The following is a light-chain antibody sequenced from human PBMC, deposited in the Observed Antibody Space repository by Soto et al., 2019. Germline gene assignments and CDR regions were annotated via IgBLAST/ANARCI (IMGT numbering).Light chain of an antibody. CDR2: EVS. J-gene: IGLJ1*01. Sequence: ALTQPPSASGSPGQSVTISCTGTSSDVGGYNYVSWYQQHPGKAPKLMIYEVSKRPSGVPDRFSGSKSGNTASLTVSGLQAEDEADYYCSSYAGSNNVFGTGTKVTVL. CDR3: SSYAGSNNV. CDR1: SSDVGGYNY. V-gene: IGLV2-8*01.